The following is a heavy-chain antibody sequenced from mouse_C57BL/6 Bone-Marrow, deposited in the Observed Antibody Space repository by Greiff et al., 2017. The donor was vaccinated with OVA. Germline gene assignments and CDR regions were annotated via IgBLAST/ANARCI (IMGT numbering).Heavy chain of an antibody. CDR1: GFTFSSYT. Sequence: EVKLVESGGGLVKPGGSLKLSCAASGFTFSSYTMSWVRQTPEKRLEWVATISGGGGNTYYPDSVKGRFTISRDNAKNTLYLQMSSLRSEDTALYYCARGDSNYVAWFAYWGQGTLVTVSA. CDR2: ISGGGGNT. D-gene: IGHD2-5*01. J-gene: IGHJ3*01. CDR3: ARGDSNYVAWFAY. V-gene: IGHV5-9*01.